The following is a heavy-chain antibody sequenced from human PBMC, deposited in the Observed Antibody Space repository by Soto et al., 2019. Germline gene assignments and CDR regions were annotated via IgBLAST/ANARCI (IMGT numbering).Heavy chain of an antibody. V-gene: IGHV3-30*18. CDR1: GFTFSSYG. Sequence: GGTLRLCCAASGFTFSSYGMHWVRQAPGKGLEWVAVISYDGSNKYYADSVKGRFTISRDNSKNTLYLQMNSLRAEDTAVYYCAKGKGVGATHYGMDVWGQGTTVTVSS. J-gene: IGHJ6*02. CDR3: AKGKGVGATHYGMDV. CDR2: ISYDGSNK. D-gene: IGHD1-26*01.